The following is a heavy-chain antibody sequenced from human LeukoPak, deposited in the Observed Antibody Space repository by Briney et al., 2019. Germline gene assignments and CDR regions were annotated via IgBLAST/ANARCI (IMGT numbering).Heavy chain of an antibody. J-gene: IGHJ5*02. D-gene: IGHD5-18*01. CDR2: INHGGST. CDR1: GGSVSGDY. CDR3: ARHGYGSQGNWFDP. V-gene: IGHV4-34*01. Sequence: SETLSLTCAVYGGSVSGDYWSWILQPPGKGLEWIGEINHGGSTNYNPSLKSRVTISVDTSKNQFSLRLTSVTAADTAVYFCARHGYGSQGNWFDPWGQGPLVTVSS.